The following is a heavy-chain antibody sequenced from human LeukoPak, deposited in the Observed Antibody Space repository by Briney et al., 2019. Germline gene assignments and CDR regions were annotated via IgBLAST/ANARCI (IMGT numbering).Heavy chain of an antibody. J-gene: IGHJ4*02. Sequence: SETLSLTCTVSGGSISSGGYYWSWIRQPPAEGLEWIGYIYYSGSTYYHPSLKSRVTISLDTSKNQFSLKLSSVTAADTAVYYCARVTTVTTSFHFDYWGQGTLVTVSS. CDR2: IYYSGST. V-gene: IGHV4-30-4*01. D-gene: IGHD4-17*01. CDR3: ARVTTVTTSFHFDY. CDR1: GGSISSGGYY.